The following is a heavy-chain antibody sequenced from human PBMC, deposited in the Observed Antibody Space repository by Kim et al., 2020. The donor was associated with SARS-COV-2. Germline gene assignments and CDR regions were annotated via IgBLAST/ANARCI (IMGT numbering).Heavy chain of an antibody. J-gene: IGHJ6*02. CDR1: GGSVSSDNYY. V-gene: IGHV4-61*02. CDR3: VRESTSLYYGWDV. CDR2: IYTRGST. D-gene: IGHD6-6*01. Sequence: SETLSLTCTVSGGSVSSDNYYWSWIRQPAGTGLEWIGRIYTRGSTIYNPSLKSRVTISLDTPQNQFALRLSSVTAADTAVYYCVRESTSLYYGWDVWGQGTTVTVSS.